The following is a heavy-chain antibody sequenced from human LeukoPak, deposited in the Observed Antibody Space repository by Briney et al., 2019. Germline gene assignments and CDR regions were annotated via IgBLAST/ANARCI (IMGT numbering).Heavy chain of an antibody. Sequence: GGSLRLSCAASGFTFFNYAVSWLRQAPGEGLEWVSGISATGDNTYYADSVKGRFTISRDNSKNTLYLQMNSLRAEDTAVYYCAKVPDAHSGWYNWFDPWGQGTLVTVSS. J-gene: IGHJ5*02. CDR2: ISATGDNT. D-gene: IGHD6-19*01. CDR1: GFTFFNYA. V-gene: IGHV3-23*01. CDR3: AKVPDAHSGWYNWFDP.